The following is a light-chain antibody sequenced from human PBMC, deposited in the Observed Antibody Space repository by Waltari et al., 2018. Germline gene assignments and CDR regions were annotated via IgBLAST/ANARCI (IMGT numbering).Light chain of an antibody. V-gene: IGKV4-1*01. CDR2: LTS. CDR1: ESLLSPSNNMNY. CDR3: QQYFRGPIS. Sequence: DIVMTQSPDSLAVSLGERATITCHASESLLSPSNNMNYLAWYQQRPGHPPRLLIYLTSTRESGVPDRFSGSGSGTDFTLTISSLQTEDVATYFCQQYFRGPISFGPGTKLEMK. J-gene: IGKJ3*01.